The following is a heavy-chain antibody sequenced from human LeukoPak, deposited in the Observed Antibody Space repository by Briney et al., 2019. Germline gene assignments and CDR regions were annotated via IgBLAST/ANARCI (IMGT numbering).Heavy chain of an antibody. J-gene: IGHJ2*01. CDR3: AREGVPWYFDL. CDR2: IYHSGSP. D-gene: IGHD6-6*01. V-gene: IGHV4-30-2*01. CDR1: GGSICSGGYS. Sequence: SETLSLTCAVSGGSICSGGYSWSWIRQPPGKGLEWIGYIYHSGSPSYNPSLKSRVTISVDRSKNQFSLKLSSVTAADTAVYYCAREGVPWYFDLWGRGTLVTVSS.